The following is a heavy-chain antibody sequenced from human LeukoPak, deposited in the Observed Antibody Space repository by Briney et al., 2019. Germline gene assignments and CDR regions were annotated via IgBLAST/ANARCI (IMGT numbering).Heavy chain of an antibody. J-gene: IGHJ4*02. V-gene: IGHV4-30-4*01. D-gene: IGHD6-13*01. CDR1: GGSISSGDYY. Sequence: PSETLSLTCTVSGGSISSGDYYWSWIRQPPGKGLEWIGYIYYSGSTYYNPSLKSRVTISVDTSKNQFSLKLSSVTAADTAVYYCARRPIAALVGQDGWGQGTLVTVSS. CDR2: IYYSGST. CDR3: ARRPIAALVGQDG.